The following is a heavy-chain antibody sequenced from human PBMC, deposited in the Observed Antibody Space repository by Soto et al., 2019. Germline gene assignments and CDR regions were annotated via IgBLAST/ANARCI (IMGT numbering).Heavy chain of an antibody. V-gene: IGHV3-23*01. Sequence: PGGSLRLSCVASGFTFENYAMSWVRQAPGKGLEWVSAISGSGGTTYYSDSVKGRFTISRDNAQNSLYLQMTSLRAEDTAVYYCARGTYRSKTDFDYWGQGTLVTVSS. D-gene: IGHD6-13*01. J-gene: IGHJ4*02. CDR1: GFTFENYA. CDR3: ARGTYRSKTDFDY. CDR2: ISGSGGTT.